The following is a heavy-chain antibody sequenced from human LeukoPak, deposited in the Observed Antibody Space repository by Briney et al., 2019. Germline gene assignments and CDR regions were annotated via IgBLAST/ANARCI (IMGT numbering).Heavy chain of an antibody. J-gene: IGHJ4*02. CDR3: ARERDYYDSSGPFDY. CDR1: GFTFSSYA. V-gene: IGHV3-64*01. Sequence: GGSLRLSCAASGFTFSSYAMHRVRQAPGKGLEYVSAISSNGGSTYYANSVKGRFTISRDNSKNTLYLQMGSLRAEDMAVYYCARERDYYDSSGPFDYWGQGTLVTVSS. CDR2: ISSNGGST. D-gene: IGHD3-22*01.